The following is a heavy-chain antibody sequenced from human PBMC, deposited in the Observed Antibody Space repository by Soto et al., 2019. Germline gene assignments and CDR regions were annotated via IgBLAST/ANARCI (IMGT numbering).Heavy chain of an antibody. J-gene: IGHJ4*02. CDR1: GFNFDIYA. CDR3: ARDPVDVTGSFVDY. V-gene: IGHV3-30-3*01. Sequence: GGSLRLSCAASGFNFDIYAFHWVRQSPGKGLEWLSVISYHGREIHYADSVKGRFTISRDKSRNTIYLQMNSLTYEDTAVYYCARDPVDVTGSFVDYWGQGTLVTVSS. D-gene: IGHD3-9*01. CDR2: ISYHGREI.